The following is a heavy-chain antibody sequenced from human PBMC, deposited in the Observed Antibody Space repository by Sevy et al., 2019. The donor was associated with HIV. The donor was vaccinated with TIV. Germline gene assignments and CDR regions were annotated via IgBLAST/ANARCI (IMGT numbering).Heavy chain of an antibody. J-gene: IGHJ6*02. CDR1: GGSISSYY. CDR2: IYYSGST. Sequence: SETLSLTCTVSGGSISSYYWSWIRQPPGKGLEWIGYIYYSGSTNYNPSLKSRVTISVDTSKNQFSLKLSSVTAADTAVYYCVRETFRELSGGSYYYYGMDVWGQGTTVTVSS. CDR3: VRETFRELSGGSYYYYGMDV. V-gene: IGHV4-59*01. D-gene: IGHD3-10*01.